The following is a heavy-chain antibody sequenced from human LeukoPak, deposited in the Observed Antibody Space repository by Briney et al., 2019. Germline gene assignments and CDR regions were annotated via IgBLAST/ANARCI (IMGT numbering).Heavy chain of an antibody. V-gene: IGHV4-59*08. CDR2: IYYSGST. CDR1: GGSISSYY. CDR3: ARGGSYRHVDY. Sequence: SETLSLTCTVSGGSISSYYWSWIRQPPGKGLDWIGYIYYSGSTNYNPSLKSRVTISVDTSKNQFSLKLSSVTAADTAVYYCARGGSYRHVDYWGQGTLVTVSS. J-gene: IGHJ4*02. D-gene: IGHD1-26*01.